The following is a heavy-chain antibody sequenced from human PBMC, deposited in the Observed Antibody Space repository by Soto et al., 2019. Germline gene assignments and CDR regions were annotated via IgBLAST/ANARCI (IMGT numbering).Heavy chain of an antibody. CDR2: TYYRSKWYN. Sequence: SQTLSLTCAISGDSVSSNSAAWNWIRQSPSRGLEWLGRTYYRSKWYNDYAVSVKSRITINPDTSKNQFSLQLNSVTPEDTAVYYCARDQGEVLRYFDWLLYRYYYYGMDVWGQGNTVTVSS. V-gene: IGHV6-1*01. J-gene: IGHJ6*02. CDR1: GDSVSSNSAA. CDR3: ARDQGEVLRYFDWLLYRYYYYGMDV. D-gene: IGHD3-9*01.